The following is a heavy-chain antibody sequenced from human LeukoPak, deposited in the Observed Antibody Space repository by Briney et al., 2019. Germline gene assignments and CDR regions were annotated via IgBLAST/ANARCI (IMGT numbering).Heavy chain of an antibody. J-gene: IGHJ4*02. Sequence: PGGSLRLSCAASGFMFSRLGMQWVRQAPGKGLEWVGRIKSNADGGTPDYAAPARGRFTISRDDSKNTLYLQMNSLKTEDTAVYYCTTFYHEYSPYWGRGTLVTVSS. CDR3: TTFYHEYSPY. CDR1: GFMFSRLG. D-gene: IGHD2/OR15-2a*01. V-gene: IGHV3-15*01. CDR2: IKSNADGGTP.